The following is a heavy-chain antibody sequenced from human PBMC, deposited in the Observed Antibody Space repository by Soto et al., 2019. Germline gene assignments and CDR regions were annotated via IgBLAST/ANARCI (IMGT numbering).Heavy chain of an antibody. CDR3: ARIDGWWGESAPRTDYYCSGMDV. D-gene: IGHD3-16*01. J-gene: IGHJ6*02. CDR2: IFSNDEK. Sequence: QVTLKESGPVLVKPTETLTLTCTVSGFSLSNARMGVSWIRQPPGKALEWLAHIFSNDEKSYSTSLKSRLTIPKDTPKSQVVLTMTNLDPVDTATYYCARIDGWWGESAPRTDYYCSGMDVWGQGPTVPVSS. CDR1: GFSLSNARMG. V-gene: IGHV2-26*01.